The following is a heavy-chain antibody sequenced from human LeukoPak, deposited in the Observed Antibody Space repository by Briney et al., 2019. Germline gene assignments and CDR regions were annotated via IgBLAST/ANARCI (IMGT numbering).Heavy chain of an antibody. V-gene: IGHV3-21*04. J-gene: IGHJ4*02. D-gene: IGHD3-10*01. CDR3: AKGGPYDY. CDR2: ISSSSTYI. CDR1: GFTFSTYS. Sequence: GGSLRLSCAASGFTFSTYSMNWVRQAPGRGLEWVSSISSSSTYIYYPDSVKGRFTISRDNAKNSLYLQMNSLRAEDTAVYYCAKGGPYDYWGQGTLVTVSP.